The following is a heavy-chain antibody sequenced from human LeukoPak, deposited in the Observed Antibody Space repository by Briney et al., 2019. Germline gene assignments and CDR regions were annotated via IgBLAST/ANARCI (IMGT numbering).Heavy chain of an antibody. J-gene: IGHJ4*02. D-gene: IGHD6-25*01. CDR1: GFTFGSYG. V-gene: IGHV3-21*01. Sequence: GGSLRLSCAASGFTFGSYGMNWVRQAPGKGLEWVSFISSSGSQRYYADSMKGRFTISRDNAKNSLYLQMNSLRADDTAVYYCARLYQGKRPPDYWGQGTLVTVSS. CDR2: ISSSGSQR. CDR3: ARLYQGKRPPDY.